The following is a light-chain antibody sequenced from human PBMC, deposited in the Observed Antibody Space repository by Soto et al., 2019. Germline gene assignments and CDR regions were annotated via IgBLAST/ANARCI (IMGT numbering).Light chain of an antibody. V-gene: IGKV3-20*01. CDR2: GAS. CDR1: QSVSSSY. CDR3: QQYGSSSWT. J-gene: IGKJ5*01. Sequence: EIVLTQSPGTLSLSPGERASLSCRASQSVSSSYLAWYQQKPGQAPRLLIYGASSRATGIQDRFSGSGSGTDFTLTISRLEPEDFAVYYCQQYGSSSWTFGQGTRLEIK.